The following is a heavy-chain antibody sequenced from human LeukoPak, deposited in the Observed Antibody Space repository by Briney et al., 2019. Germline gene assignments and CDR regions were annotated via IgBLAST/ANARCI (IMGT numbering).Heavy chain of an antibody. J-gene: IGHJ5*02. V-gene: IGHV1-18*01. CDR2: ISAYNGNT. CDR3: AKLAGSSWYSKSNWFDP. CDR1: GYTFTSYG. D-gene: IGHD6-13*01. Sequence: ASVKVSCKASGYTFTSYGISWVRQAPGQGLEWMGWISAYNGNTNYAQKLQGRVTMTTDTSTSTAYMELRSLRSDDTAVYYCAKLAGSSWYSKSNWFDPWGQGTLVTVSS.